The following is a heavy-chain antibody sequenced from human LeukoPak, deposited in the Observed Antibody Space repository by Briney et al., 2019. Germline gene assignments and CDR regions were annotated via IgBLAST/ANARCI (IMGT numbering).Heavy chain of an antibody. Sequence: SGTLSLTCAVSGASISSSIWWSWVRQPPGKGLEWIGEIYHSGSTNYNPSLKSRVTISVDESKNQFSLKLRSVTAADTAVYYCARETPYSSGWYFDYWGQGTLLTVSS. CDR2: IYHSGST. CDR3: ARETPYSSGWYFDY. J-gene: IGHJ4*02. D-gene: IGHD6-19*01. CDR1: GASISSSIW. V-gene: IGHV4-4*02.